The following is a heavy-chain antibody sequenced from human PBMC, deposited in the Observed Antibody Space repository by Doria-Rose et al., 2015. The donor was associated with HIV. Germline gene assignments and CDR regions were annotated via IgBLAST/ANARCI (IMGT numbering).Heavy chain of an antibody. D-gene: IGHD3-10*01. V-gene: IGHV4-4*09. CDR2: IYSSGST. Sequence: GKGLEWIGYIYSSGSTHYNSSLKSRVTTSIDTSKNQFSLKLSSVTAADTAVYYCARFRPSRGIYYSLDVWGKGTTVTVSS. J-gene: IGHJ6*03. CDR3: ARFRPSRGIYYSLDV.